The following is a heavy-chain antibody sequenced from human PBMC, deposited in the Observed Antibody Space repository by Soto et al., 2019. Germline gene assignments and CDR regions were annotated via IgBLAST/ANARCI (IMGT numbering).Heavy chain of an antibody. CDR2: ISHDGDET. V-gene: IGHV3-30-3*01. CDR1: GFSFSHSA. J-gene: IGHJ4*02. D-gene: IGHD5-12*01. Sequence: QVQLVESGGGVVQPGRSLRLSCAASGFSFSHSALHWVRRAPGKGLEWVAVISHDGDETIYADSVKGRFTISRDNSKNTLYVQMNSLTTDDTAVYYCARVGSGYNDFDYGGQGTLVTVSS. CDR3: ARVGSGYNDFDY.